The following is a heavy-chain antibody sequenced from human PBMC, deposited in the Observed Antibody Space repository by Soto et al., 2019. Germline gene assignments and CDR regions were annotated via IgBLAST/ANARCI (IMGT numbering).Heavy chain of an antibody. CDR2: IYHSGST. D-gene: IGHD6-19*01. J-gene: IGHJ4*02. V-gene: IGHV4-4*02. Sequence: QVQLQESGPGLVKPSGTLSLTCAVSGGSISSSNWWSWVRQPPGKGLEWIGEIYHSGSTNYNPSLKSRCTLSVEKSKNQFSLKLSFVTAADTAVYYCARVSRSSGWTYYFDYWGQGTLVTVSS. CDR1: GGSISSSNW. CDR3: ARVSRSSGWTYYFDY.